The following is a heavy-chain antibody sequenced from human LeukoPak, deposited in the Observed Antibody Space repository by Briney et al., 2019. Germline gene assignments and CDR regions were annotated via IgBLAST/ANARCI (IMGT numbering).Heavy chain of an antibody. J-gene: IGHJ4*02. CDR1: GFTFSSYS. V-gene: IGHV3-48*02. D-gene: IGHD1-26*01. CDR3: AESGSYNHPIDC. CDR2: ISSSSSTI. Sequence: GGSLRPSCAASGFTFSSYSMNWVRQAPGKGLEWVSYISSSSSTIYYANSVKGRFTISRDNARNSLYLQMSSLRDEDTAVYYCAESGSYNHPIDCWGQGTLVTVSS.